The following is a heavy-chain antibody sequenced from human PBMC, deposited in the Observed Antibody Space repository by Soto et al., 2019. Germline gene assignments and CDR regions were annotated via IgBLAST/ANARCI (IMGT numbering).Heavy chain of an antibody. CDR2: IWYDGIDK. Sequence: QVQLVESGGGVVQPGRSLRLSCAASGFTFSSYGMHWVRQAPGKGLEWVAVIWYDGIDKDYADSVKGRFTISRDNSKNTLYLQMHSLGAEATAVYYCARGSGNLGSGRYYGLDVWGQGATVTVSS. J-gene: IGHJ6*02. V-gene: IGHV3-33*01. CDR1: GFTFSSYG. CDR3: ARGSGNLGSGRYYGLDV. D-gene: IGHD3-10*01.